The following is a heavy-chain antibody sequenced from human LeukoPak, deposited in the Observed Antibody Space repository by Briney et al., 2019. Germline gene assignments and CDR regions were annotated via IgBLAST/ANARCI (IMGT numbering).Heavy chain of an antibody. D-gene: IGHD1-1*01. Sequence: PGGSLRLSCAASGFTFSNYAMNWVRQAPGKGLEWVSGISGSGGSTYYADSVKGRFTISRDNPKNTLYLQMDSLRAEDTAIYYCAKGVQLGGYYFGYWGQGTLVTVSS. CDR2: ISGSGGST. V-gene: IGHV3-23*01. CDR1: GFTFSNYA. CDR3: AKGVQLGGYYFGY. J-gene: IGHJ4*02.